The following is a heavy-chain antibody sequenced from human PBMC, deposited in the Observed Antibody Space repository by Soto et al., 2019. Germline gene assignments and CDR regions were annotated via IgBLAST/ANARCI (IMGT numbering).Heavy chain of an antibody. CDR2: IIPIFGTA. Sequence: ASVKVSCKASGGTFSSYAISWVRQAPGQGLEWMGGIIPIFGTANYAQKFQGRVTITADESTSTAYMELSSLRSEDTAVYYCARDNLHHYYYYGMDVWGQGTTVTVSS. CDR1: GGTFSSYA. CDR3: ARDNLHHYYYYGMDV. D-gene: IGHD4-4*01. V-gene: IGHV1-69*13. J-gene: IGHJ6*02.